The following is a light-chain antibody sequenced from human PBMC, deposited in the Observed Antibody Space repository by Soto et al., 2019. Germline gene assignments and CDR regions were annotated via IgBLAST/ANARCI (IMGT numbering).Light chain of an antibody. CDR3: QKYDSAPFP. CDR1: QDINKY. V-gene: IGKV1-27*01. J-gene: IGKJ3*01. Sequence: DIQLTQSPSSLSASVGDTVTVTCRASQDINKYLAWYQQKPGKVPHLLIYGASTSQLGVPPRFSGSGSGTDFTLTMSSLQPEDAATYYCQKYDSAPFPFGPGTKVDIK. CDR2: GAS.